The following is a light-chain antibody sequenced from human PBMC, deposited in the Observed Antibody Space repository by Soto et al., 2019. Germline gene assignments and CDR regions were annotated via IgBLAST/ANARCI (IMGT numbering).Light chain of an antibody. CDR2: GAS. CDR3: QQYGSSPRT. Sequence: EIVLTQSPGTLSLSPGERATLSCRASQTVSSSYLAWYQQKPGQAPRLLIYGASNRATGIPDRFGGSGSGADFTLTISRLDPEDFAVYYCQQYGSSPRTFGQGTKVEI. J-gene: IGKJ1*01. V-gene: IGKV3-20*01. CDR1: QTVSSSY.